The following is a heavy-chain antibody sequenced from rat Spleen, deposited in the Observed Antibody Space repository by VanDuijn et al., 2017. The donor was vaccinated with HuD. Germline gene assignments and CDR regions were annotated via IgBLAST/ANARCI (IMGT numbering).Heavy chain of an antibody. Sequence: EVQLVESGGGLVQPGRSLKLSCAASGFTFSSFPMAWVHQAPKKGLEWVASISSGGGDTYYPDSVKGRFTISRDNTKSTLYLQMDSLRSEDTASYSCARHGLSNNYGWFAYWGQGTLVTVSS. D-gene: IGHD1-10*01. CDR3: ARHGLSNNYGWFAY. J-gene: IGHJ3*01. V-gene: IGHV5-25*01. CDR2: ISSGGGDT. CDR1: GFTFSSFP.